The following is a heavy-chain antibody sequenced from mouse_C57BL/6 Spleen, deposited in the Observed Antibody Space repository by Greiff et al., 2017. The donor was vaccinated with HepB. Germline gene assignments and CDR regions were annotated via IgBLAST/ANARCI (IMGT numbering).Heavy chain of an antibody. J-gene: IGHJ4*01. CDR3: TRDTHYYGSSYDAMDY. Sequence: EVQGVESGEGLVKPGGSLKLSCAASGFTFSSYAMSWVRQTPEKRLEWVAYISSGGDYIYYADTVKGRFTISRDNARNTLYLQMSSLKSEDTAMYYCTRDTHYYGSSYDAMDYWGQGTSVTVSS. V-gene: IGHV5-9-1*02. D-gene: IGHD1-1*01. CDR2: ISSGGDYI. CDR1: GFTFSSYA.